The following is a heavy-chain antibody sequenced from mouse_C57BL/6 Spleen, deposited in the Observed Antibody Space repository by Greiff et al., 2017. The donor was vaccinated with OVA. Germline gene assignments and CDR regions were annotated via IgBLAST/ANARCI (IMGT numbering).Heavy chain of an antibody. D-gene: IGHD2-5*01. V-gene: IGHV1-81*01. Sequence: VKLMESGAELARPGASVKLSCKASGYTFTSYGISWVKQRTGQGLEWIGEIYPRSGNTYYNEKFKGKATLTADKSSSTAYMELRSLTSEDSAVYFCARGGGNSNYDYWGQGTTLTVSS. CDR3: ARGGGNSNYDY. CDR2: IYPRSGNT. CDR1: GYTFTSYG. J-gene: IGHJ2*01.